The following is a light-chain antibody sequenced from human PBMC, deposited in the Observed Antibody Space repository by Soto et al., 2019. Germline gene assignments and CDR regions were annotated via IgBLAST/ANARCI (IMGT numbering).Light chain of an antibody. J-gene: IGKJ1*01. CDR2: DAS. V-gene: IGKV1-33*01. CDR3: QQYDNLPPGT. Sequence: DIQMTQSPSSLSASVGDRVTITCQASQDISNYLNWYQQKPGKAPKLLIYDASNLETGVPSRFSGSGSGTDFTLTISSLQPEDIATYYCQQYDNLPPGTFGQGTKVEIK. CDR1: QDISNY.